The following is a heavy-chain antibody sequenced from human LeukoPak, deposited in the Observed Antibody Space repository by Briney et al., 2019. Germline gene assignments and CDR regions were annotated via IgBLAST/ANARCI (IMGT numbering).Heavy chain of an antibody. D-gene: IGHD4-11*01. CDR2: IWSGGSNR. Sequence: PGGSLRLSCATSGFTFSHYGMHWVRQAPGKGLEWVAVIWSGGSNRYYGDPVKGRFTISRDNFQSTVYLKMNSLRAEDTAVYYCAKDAQRGFDYSNSLDNWGQGTLVTVSS. V-gene: IGHV3-33*06. CDR1: GFTFSHYG. CDR3: AKDAQRGFDYSNSLDN. J-gene: IGHJ4*02.